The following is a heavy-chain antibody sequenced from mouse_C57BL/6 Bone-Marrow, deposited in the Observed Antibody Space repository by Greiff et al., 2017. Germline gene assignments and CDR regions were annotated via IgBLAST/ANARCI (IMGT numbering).Heavy chain of an antibody. CDR1: GYAFSSSW. D-gene: IGHD2-1*01. CDR3: ARGRRLYYGNYNYAMDY. CDR2: IYPGDGDT. Sequence: VKLMESGPELVKPGASVKISCKASGYAFSSSWMNWVKQRPGKGLEWIGRIYPGDGDTNYNGKFKGKATLTADKSSSTAYMQLSSLTSEDSAVYFCARGRRLYYGNYNYAMDYWGQGTSVTVSS. V-gene: IGHV1-82*01. J-gene: IGHJ4*01.